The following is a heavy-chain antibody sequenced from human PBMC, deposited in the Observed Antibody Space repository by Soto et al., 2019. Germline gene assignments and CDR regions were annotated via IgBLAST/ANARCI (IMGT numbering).Heavy chain of an antibody. D-gene: IGHD6-13*01. V-gene: IGHV3-33*01. CDR2: IWYDGSNK. Sequence: QVQLVESGGGVVQPGRSLRLSCAASGFTFSSYGMHWVRQAPGKGLEWVAVIWYDGSNKYYADSVKGRFTISRDNSKNKLYLQMNSLRAEDTAVHYCARDQRQQLAPVWCFHLWGRGTLVTVSS. J-gene: IGHJ2*01. CDR1: GFTFSSYG. CDR3: ARDQRQQLAPVWCFHL.